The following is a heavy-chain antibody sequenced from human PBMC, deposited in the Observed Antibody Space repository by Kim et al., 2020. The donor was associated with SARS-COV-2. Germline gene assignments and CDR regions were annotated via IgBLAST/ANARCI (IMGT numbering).Heavy chain of an antibody. Sequence: ASVKVSCKASGYTFTSYAMHWVRQAPGQRLEWMGWINAGNGNTKYSQKFQGRVTITRDPSASTAYMELSSLRSEDTAVYYCARDHYDILTGGDYWGQGTLVTVSS. D-gene: IGHD3-9*01. CDR1: GYTFTSYA. J-gene: IGHJ4*02. CDR3: ARDHYDILTGGDY. CDR2: INAGNGNT. V-gene: IGHV1-3*01.